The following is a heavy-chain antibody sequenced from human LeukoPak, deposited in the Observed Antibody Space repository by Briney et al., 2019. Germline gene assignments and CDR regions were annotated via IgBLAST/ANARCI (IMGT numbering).Heavy chain of an antibody. D-gene: IGHD3-22*01. V-gene: IGHV3-23*01. Sequence: GGSLRLSCAASGFTFSSYAMSWVRQAPGKGLEWVSTFSGYGGSTYYADSVKGRFTISRDNSKNTLYLQMNSLRAEDTAVYYRAKDTSAYYYDDAFDIWGQGTMVTVSS. CDR3: AKDTSAYYYDDAFDI. CDR2: FSGYGGST. J-gene: IGHJ3*02. CDR1: GFTFSSYA.